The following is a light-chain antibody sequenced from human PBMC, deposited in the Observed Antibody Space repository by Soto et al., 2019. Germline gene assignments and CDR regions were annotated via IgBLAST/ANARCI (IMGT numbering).Light chain of an antibody. V-gene: IGKV1-5*03. Sequence: DIQMTQSPSTLSASVGDRVTITCRASQSISSWLAWYQQKPEKAPNLLIYKASSLESGVPSRFSATGSGTEFTLTLSTLQPDDFATYYCQQYIRYPLTFGQGTRLEI. CDR1: QSISSW. J-gene: IGKJ5*01. CDR2: KAS. CDR3: QQYIRYPLT.